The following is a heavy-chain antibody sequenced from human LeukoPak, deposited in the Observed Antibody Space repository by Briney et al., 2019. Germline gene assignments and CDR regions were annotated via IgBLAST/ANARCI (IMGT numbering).Heavy chain of an antibody. CDR2: IYYSGST. Sequence: SETLSLTCTVSGGSISSYYWSRIRQPPGKGLEWIGYIYYSGSTNYNPSLKSRVTISVDTSKNQFSLKLSSVTAADTAVYYCAREDRFYGPYYYYGMDVWGQGTTVTVSS. V-gene: IGHV4-59*12. J-gene: IGHJ6*02. D-gene: IGHD4-17*01. CDR3: AREDRFYGPYYYYGMDV. CDR1: GGSISSYY.